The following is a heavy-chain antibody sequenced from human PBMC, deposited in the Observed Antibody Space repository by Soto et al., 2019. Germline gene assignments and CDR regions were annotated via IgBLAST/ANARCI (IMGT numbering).Heavy chain of an antibody. CDR1: GFTFSSYA. CDR2: ISGSGGST. CDR3: AKVSWRCSGGSCYDY. J-gene: IGHJ4*02. D-gene: IGHD2-15*01. V-gene: IGHV3-23*01. Sequence: PGGSLRLSCAASGFTFSSYAMSWVRQAPGKGLEWVSAISGSGGSTYYADSVKGRFTISRDNSKNTLYLQMNSLRAEDTAVYYCAKVSWRCSGGSCYDYWGQGTLVTVSS.